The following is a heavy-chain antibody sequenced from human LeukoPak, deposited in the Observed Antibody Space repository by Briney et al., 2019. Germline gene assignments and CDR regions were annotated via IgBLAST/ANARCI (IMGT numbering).Heavy chain of an antibody. CDR1: GYTFTGYY. CDR3: ARDRPPSGSYNHNWFDP. V-gene: IGHV1-2*02. D-gene: IGHD1-26*01. J-gene: IGHJ5*02. Sequence: ASVKVSCKASGYTFTGYYMHWVRQAPGQGLEWMGWINPNSGGTNYAQKFQGRVTITRDTSISTAYMKLSRLRSDDTAVYYCARDRPPSGSYNHNWFDPWGQGTLVTVSS. CDR2: INPNSGGT.